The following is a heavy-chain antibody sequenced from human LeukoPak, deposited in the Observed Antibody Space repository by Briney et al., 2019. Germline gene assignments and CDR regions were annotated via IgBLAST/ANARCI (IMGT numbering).Heavy chain of an antibody. J-gene: IGHJ4*02. D-gene: IGHD3-10*01. Sequence: QTGGSLRLSCGASGFTFTTYWMSWVRQAPGKGLEWMANIKQDGTEKYYVDSVKGRFTISRDYARNSLYPQLNSLRAEDTAVYYCARLSEMFRGPQVIYYFDYWGQGALVTVSS. CDR2: IKQDGTEK. CDR3: ARLSEMFRGPQVIYYFDY. CDR1: GFTFTTYW. V-gene: IGHV3-7*01.